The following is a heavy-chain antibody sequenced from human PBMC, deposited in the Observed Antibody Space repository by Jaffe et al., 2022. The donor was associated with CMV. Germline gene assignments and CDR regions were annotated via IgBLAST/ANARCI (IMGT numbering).Heavy chain of an antibody. V-gene: IGHV3-21*01. CDR3: ARDGFRTAARPDAFDI. J-gene: IGHJ3*02. Sequence: EVQLVESGGGLVKPGGSLRLSCAASGFTFSSYSMNWVRQAPGKGLEWVSSISSSSSYIYYADSVKGRFTISRDNAKNSLYLQMNSLRAEDTAVYYCARDGFRTAARPDAFDIWGQGTMVTVSS. CDR1: GFTFSSYS. D-gene: IGHD6-6*01. CDR2: ISSSSSYI.